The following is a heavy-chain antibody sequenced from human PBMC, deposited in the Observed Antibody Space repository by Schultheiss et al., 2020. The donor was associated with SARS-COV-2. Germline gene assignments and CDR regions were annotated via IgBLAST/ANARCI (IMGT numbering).Heavy chain of an antibody. D-gene: IGHD1-20*01. CDR3: AREYNWNDEGGYYYYGMDV. J-gene: IGHJ6*02. CDR1: GGSFSGYY. V-gene: IGHV4-34*01. CDR2: INHSGRT. Sequence: TLSLTCAVYGGSFSGYYWSWIRQPPGKGLQWIGEINHSGRTHCNPSLKSRVTISIDTSKNQFSLNLSSVTAADTAVYYCAREYNWNDEGGYYYYGMDVWGQGTTVTVSS.